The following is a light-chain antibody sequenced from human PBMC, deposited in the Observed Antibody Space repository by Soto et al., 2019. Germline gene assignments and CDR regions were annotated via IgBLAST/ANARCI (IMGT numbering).Light chain of an antibody. Sequence: DIQMTQSPSTLSASVGDRVTITCRASQSISTWLAWYKQTPGRAPKLLIYDATSLQSGVPSRFSGSGSGTEFTLTISSLQPDDFATYYCQQDNSDSFTFGGGTKVDIK. CDR2: DAT. V-gene: IGKV1-5*01. CDR3: QQDNSDSFT. J-gene: IGKJ4*01. CDR1: QSISTW.